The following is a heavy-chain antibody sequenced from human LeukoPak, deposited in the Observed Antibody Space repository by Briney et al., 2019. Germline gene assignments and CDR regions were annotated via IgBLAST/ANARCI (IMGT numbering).Heavy chain of an antibody. CDR3: ARGLGIVVVKKFDP. CDR1: GYTFTTHD. CDR2: MNATSGST. V-gene: IGHV1-8*03. Sequence: ASVTVSCKASGYTFTTHDINWVRQATGQGLAWMGWMNATSGSTGYARKFQGRLPITRDTSISTAYMELSSLRSEDTAVYYCARGLGIVVVKKFDPWGQGTLVTVSS. J-gene: IGHJ5*02. D-gene: IGHD3-22*01.